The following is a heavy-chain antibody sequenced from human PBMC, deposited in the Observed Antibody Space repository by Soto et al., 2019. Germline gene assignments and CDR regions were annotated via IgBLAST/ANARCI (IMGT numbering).Heavy chain of an antibody. CDR1: GFTFSSYG. Sequence: GGSLRLSCAASGFTFSSYGMHWVRQAPGKGLEWVAVIWYDGSNKYYADSVKGRFTISRDNSKNTLYLQMNSLRAEDTAVYYCARELYHDSSGYYLADAFDIWGQGTMVTVSS. CDR2: IWYDGSNK. CDR3: ARELYHDSSGYYLADAFDI. J-gene: IGHJ3*02. V-gene: IGHV3-33*01. D-gene: IGHD3-22*01.